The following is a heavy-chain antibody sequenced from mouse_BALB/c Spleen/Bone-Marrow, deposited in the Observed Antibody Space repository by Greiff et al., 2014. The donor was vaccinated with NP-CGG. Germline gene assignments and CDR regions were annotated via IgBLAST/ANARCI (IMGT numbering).Heavy chain of an antibody. CDR1: GYTFSKYW. V-gene: IGHV1-7*01. J-gene: IGHJ3*01. Sequence: QVQPPQSGAELAKTRASGEMSCKASGYTFSKYWVPWGKQRPGQGLGWIGYIYSSTGYTEYNQKFKDKATLTADKSSSTAYMQLSSLTSEDSAVYYCARGGIYDGYSYWGQGTLVTVSA. D-gene: IGHD2-3*01. CDR2: IYSSTGYT. CDR3: ARGGIYDGYSY.